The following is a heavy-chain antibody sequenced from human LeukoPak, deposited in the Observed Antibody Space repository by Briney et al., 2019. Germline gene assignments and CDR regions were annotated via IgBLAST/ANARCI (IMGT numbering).Heavy chain of an antibody. J-gene: IGHJ3*02. CDR2: IYHSGST. D-gene: IGHD2-2*01. CDR1: GGSISSGGYY. V-gene: IGHV4-30-2*01. CDR3: ARDRCNSPTCASRGAFDI. Sequence: PSQTLSLTCTVPGGSISSGGYYWSWIRQPPGKGLECIGYIYHSGSTNYNPSLTSRVTMSVDTSKNQFSLKLTSVTAADTAVYYCARDRCNSPTCASRGAFDIWGQGTMVTVS.